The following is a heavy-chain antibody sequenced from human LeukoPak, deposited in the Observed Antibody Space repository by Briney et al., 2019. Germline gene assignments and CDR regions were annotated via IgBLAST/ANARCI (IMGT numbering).Heavy chain of an antibody. CDR2: IYYSGST. J-gene: IGHJ4*02. D-gene: IGHD3-22*01. V-gene: IGHV4-39*07. Sequence: PSETLSLTCTVSGGSISSSSYYWGWIRQPPGKGLEWIGSIYYSGSTYYNPSLKSRVTISVDTSKNQFSLKLSSVTAADTAVYYCARRPYSSGYSYYFDYWGQGTLVTVSS. CDR1: GGSISSSSYY. CDR3: ARRPYSSGYSYYFDY.